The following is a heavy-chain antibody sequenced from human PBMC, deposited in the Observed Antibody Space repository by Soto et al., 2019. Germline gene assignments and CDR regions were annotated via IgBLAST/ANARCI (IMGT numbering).Heavy chain of an antibody. CDR1: GYTFTSYG. J-gene: IGHJ4*02. CDR3: ARAPLGYCSGGSCPYYFDY. CDR2: ISAYNGNT. V-gene: IGHV1-18*01. Sequence: ASVKVSCKASGYTFTSYGISWVRQAPGQGLEWMGWISAYNGNTNYAQKLQGRVTMTTDTSTGTAYMELRSLRSDDTAVYYCARAPLGYCSGGSCPYYFDYWGQGTLVTVSS. D-gene: IGHD2-15*01.